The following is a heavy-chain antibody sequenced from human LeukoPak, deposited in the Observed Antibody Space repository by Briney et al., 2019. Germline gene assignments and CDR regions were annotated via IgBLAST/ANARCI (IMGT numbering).Heavy chain of an antibody. CDR3: ARWVGATWAFDI. V-gene: IGHV3-66*01. J-gene: IGHJ3*02. D-gene: IGHD1-26*01. CDR1: GFTVSSNY. Sequence: GGSLRLSCAASGFTVSSNYMSWVCQAPGKGQEWDSLIYSDDSTYYADSVKGRFTISRDNSENTLYLQMSSLRAEDTAVYYCARWVGATWAFDIWGQGTMVTVSS. CDR2: IYSDDST.